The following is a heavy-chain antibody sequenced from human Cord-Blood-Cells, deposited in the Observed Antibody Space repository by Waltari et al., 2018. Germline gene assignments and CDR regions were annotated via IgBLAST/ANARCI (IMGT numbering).Heavy chain of an antibody. CDR1: GGSFSGYY. D-gene: IGHD3-3*01. CDR2: INHSGST. CDR3: ARQRSDFWSGYFPYYFDY. V-gene: IGHV4-34*01. Sequence: QVQLQQWGAGLLKPSETLSLTCAVYGGSFSGYYCSWIRQPPRKGLEWIGEINHSGSTNYNPSLKSRVTISVDTSKNQFSLKLSSVTAADTAVYYCARQRSDFWSGYFPYYFDYWGQGTLVTVSS. J-gene: IGHJ4*02.